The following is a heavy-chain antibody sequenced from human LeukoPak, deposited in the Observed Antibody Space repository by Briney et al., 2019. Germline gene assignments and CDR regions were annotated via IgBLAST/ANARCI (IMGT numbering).Heavy chain of an antibody. V-gene: IGHV4-34*01. CDR1: GGSFSGYY. J-gene: IGHJ4*02. CDR2: INHSGST. Sequence: SETLPLTCAVYGGSFSGYYWSWIRQPPGKGLEWIGEINHSGSTNYNPSLKSRVTISVDTSKNQFSLKLSSVTAADTAVYYCARFPGYRSSHHDYWGQGTLVTVSS. CDR3: ARFPGYRSSHHDY. D-gene: IGHD6-13*01.